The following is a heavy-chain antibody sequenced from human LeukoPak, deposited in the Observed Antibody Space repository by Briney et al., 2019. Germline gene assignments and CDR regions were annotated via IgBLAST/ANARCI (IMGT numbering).Heavy chain of an antibody. CDR2: IYYSGST. CDR1: GGSISSSSYY. D-gene: IGHD3-22*01. CDR3: ARNVTGGSSGYWRFDY. Sequence: SETLSLTCTVSGGSISSSSYYWGWIRQPPGKGLEWIGSIYYSGSTYYNPSLKSRVTISVDTSKNQFSLKLSSVTAADTAVYYCARNVTGGSSGYWRFDYWGQGTLVTVSS. J-gene: IGHJ4*02. V-gene: IGHV4-39*01.